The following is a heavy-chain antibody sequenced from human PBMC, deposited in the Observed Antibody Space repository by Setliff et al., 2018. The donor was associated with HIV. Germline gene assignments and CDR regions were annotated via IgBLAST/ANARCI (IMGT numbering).Heavy chain of an antibody. D-gene: IGHD3-10*01. V-gene: IGHV3-21*01. CDR2: ISSSSSYI. Sequence: GGSLRLSCAASGFTFSNYNMNWVRRVQGKGLEWVSSISSSSSYIFYADSVKGRFSISRDNAKNSLNLQVNSLRAEDTAVYYCARDRSVEDVVRGVITDYSYYMDVWGRGTTVTVSS. J-gene: IGHJ6*03. CDR1: GFTFSNYN. CDR3: ARDRSVEDVVRGVITDYSYYMDV.